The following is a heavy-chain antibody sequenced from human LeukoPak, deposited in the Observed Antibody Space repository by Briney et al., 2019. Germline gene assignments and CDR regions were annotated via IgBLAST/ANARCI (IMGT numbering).Heavy chain of an antibody. V-gene: IGHV3-7*01. CDR1: GFSFNSYW. D-gene: IGHD5-18*01. J-gene: IGHJ4*02. CDR3: ARGGTRGYSPSDY. Sequence: SLRLSCAASGFSFNSYWMAWLRQVPGKGLEWVANTKQDGSEKYYVDSVKGRFTISRDNAKNSLFLQMNSLRAEDMAVYYCARGGTRGYSPSDYWGQGTLVTVSS. CDR2: TKQDGSEK.